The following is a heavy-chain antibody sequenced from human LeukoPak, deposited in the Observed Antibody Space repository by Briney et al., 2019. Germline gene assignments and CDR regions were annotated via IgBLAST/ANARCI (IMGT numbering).Heavy chain of an antibody. CDR3: ATLYNDYGDY. CDR1: GFTFRNFV. CDR2: TTGDRS. Sequence: GGSLRLSCAASGFTFRNFVMSRVRQAPGKGLEWVSGTTGDRSFYADPVKGRFTISRDNSRNMLYLHMNSLRVDDTAVYYCATLYNDYGDYWGQGALVTV. D-gene: IGHD5-24*01. V-gene: IGHV3-23*01. J-gene: IGHJ4*02.